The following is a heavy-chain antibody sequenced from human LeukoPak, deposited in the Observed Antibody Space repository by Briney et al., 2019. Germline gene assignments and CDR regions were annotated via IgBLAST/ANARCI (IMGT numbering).Heavy chain of an antibody. D-gene: IGHD2/OR15-2a*01. V-gene: IGHV1-8*02. CDR2: MDPNSGNT. CDR3: ASLGISRGY. CDR1: GYTFTGYY. Sequence: ASVKVSCKASGYTFTGYYMHWVQQAPGQGLEWMGWMDPNSGNTGYAQKFQGRVTMTRNTSISTAYMELSSLRSEDTAVYYCASLGISRGYWGQGTLVTVSS. J-gene: IGHJ4*02.